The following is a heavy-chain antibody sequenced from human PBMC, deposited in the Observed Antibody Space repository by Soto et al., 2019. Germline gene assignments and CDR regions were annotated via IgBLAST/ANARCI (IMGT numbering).Heavy chain of an antibody. D-gene: IGHD4-17*01. CDR3: AREGDYGGNSRAFDI. CDR1: GFIFSSYG. CDR2: IWFDGSNR. J-gene: IGHJ3*02. V-gene: IGHV3-33*01. Sequence: QVQLVESGGGVVQPGRSLRLSCAASGFIFSSYGIHWVRQAPGKGLEWVTVIWFDGSNRYYADSVKGRFTISRDNSKNTLYLQMNSLRAEDTAVYYCAREGDYGGNSRAFDIWGQGTMVTVSS.